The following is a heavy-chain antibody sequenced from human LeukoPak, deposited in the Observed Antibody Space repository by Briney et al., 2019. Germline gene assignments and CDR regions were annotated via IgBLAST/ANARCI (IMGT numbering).Heavy chain of an antibody. J-gene: IGHJ3*02. CDR3: ARLDDVVVVAATSAFDI. CDR1: GGSFSGYY. Sequence: PSETLSLTCAVYGGSFSGYYWSWIRQPPGKGLEWIGEINHSGSTNYSPSLKSRVTISVDTSKNQFSLKLSSVTAADTAVYYCARLDDVVVVAATSAFDIWGQGTMVTVSS. D-gene: IGHD2-15*01. V-gene: IGHV4-34*01. CDR2: INHSGST.